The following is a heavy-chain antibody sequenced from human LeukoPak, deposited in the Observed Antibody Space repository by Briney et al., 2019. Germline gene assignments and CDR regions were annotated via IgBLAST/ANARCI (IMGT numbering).Heavy chain of an antibody. J-gene: IGHJ4*02. CDR1: GFTFSSYA. Sequence: GRSLRLSCAASGFTFSSYATRWVRQAPGKGLEWVAVISYDGSNKYYADSVKGRFTVSRDNSKNTLFLQMNSLRAEDTAVYYCAKDGGLWVSAHWGDSWGRGTLVTVSS. CDR2: ISYDGSNK. V-gene: IGHV3-30-3*01. D-gene: IGHD7-27*01. CDR3: AKDGGLWVSAHWGDS.